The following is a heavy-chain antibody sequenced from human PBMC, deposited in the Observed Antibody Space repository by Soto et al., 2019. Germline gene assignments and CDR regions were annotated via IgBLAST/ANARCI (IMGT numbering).Heavy chain of an antibody. V-gene: IGHV3-74*01. CDR1: GFTLSSYW. CDR2: TSRDGTTT. Sequence: GGSLRLSCAASGFTLSSYWMHWVRQAPGKGLVWVSRTSRDGTTTQYADSVKGRFTISKDNAKNTLYLQITSLRADATAVYFCGRVDRDVPTFDIWGQGTMVTVSS. J-gene: IGHJ3*02. D-gene: IGHD2-2*03. CDR3: GRVDRDVPTFDI.